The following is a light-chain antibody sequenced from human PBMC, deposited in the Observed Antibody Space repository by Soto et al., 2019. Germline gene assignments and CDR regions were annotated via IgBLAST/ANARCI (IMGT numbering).Light chain of an antibody. CDR1: QSISTY. Sequence: EIKMTQSPSTLSAYVGDRVTITCRASQSISTYLIWYQQKPGKAPKLLIYATSSLQNGVPSRFSGSGSGTDFTLTISSLQPEDFATYYCQQSYSTPPGTFGQGTKVDIK. CDR2: ATS. J-gene: IGKJ1*01. CDR3: QQSYSTPPGT. V-gene: IGKV1-39*01.